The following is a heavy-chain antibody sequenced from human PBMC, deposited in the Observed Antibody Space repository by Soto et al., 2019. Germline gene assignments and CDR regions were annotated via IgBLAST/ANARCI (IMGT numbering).Heavy chain of an antibody. CDR1: GGTFSSYA. Sequence: SVKVSCKASGGTFSSYAISWVRQAPGQGLEWMGGIIPIFGTANYAQKFQGRVTITADESTSTAYMELSSLRSEDTAVYYCARDQEGAYYYDSSGYSPFDYWGQGTLVTVSS. CDR2: IIPIFGTA. D-gene: IGHD3-22*01. J-gene: IGHJ4*02. CDR3: ARDQEGAYYYDSSGYSPFDY. V-gene: IGHV1-69*13.